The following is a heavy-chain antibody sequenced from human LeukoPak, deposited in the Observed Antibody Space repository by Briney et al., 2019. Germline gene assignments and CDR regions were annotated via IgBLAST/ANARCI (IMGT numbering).Heavy chain of an antibody. CDR1: GFTFKNYG. J-gene: IGHJ5*02. CDR3: ASRYCSGGSCYSDWFDP. Sequence: GGSLRLSCAASGFTFKNYGMHWVRQAPGKGLEWVAVISYDGSNKYYADSVKGRFTISRDNSKNTLYLQMNSLRAEDTAVYYCASRYCSGGSCYSDWFDPWGQGTLVTVSS. CDR2: ISYDGSNK. D-gene: IGHD2-15*01. V-gene: IGHV3-30*03.